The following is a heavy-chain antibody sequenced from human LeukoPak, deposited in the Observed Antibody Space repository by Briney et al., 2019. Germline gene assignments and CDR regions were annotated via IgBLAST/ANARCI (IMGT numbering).Heavy chain of an antibody. D-gene: IGHD3-3*01. Sequence: SETLSLTCTVSGGSISSSSYYWGWIRQPPGKGLEWIGSIYYSGSTYYNPSLKSRVTISVDTSKNQFSLKLSSVTAADTAVYYCARRRLFGVVADYWGQGTLVTVSS. CDR2: IYYSGST. CDR3: ARRRLFGVVADY. V-gene: IGHV4-39*01. J-gene: IGHJ4*02. CDR1: GGSISSSSYY.